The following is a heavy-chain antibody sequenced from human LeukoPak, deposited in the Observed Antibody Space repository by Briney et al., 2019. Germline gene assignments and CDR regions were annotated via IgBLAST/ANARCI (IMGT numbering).Heavy chain of an antibody. Sequence: SQTLSLTCALSGDIVSSNSAAWHWIRQSPSRGLEWLGRTYYRSKLYNDYAVSVKSRITINPDTSKNQFSLQLNSVTPEDAAVYYCARTYYDFWSGYPKGGPYYYYYMDVWGKGTTVTVSS. CDR2: TYYRSKLYN. V-gene: IGHV6-1*01. CDR1: GDIVSSNSAA. J-gene: IGHJ6*03. CDR3: ARTYYDFWSGYPKGGPYYYYYMDV. D-gene: IGHD3-3*01.